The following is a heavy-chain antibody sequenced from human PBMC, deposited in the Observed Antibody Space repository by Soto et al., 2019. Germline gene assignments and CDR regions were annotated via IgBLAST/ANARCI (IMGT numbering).Heavy chain of an antibody. V-gene: IGHV1-18*01. CDR3: ARDRDYSHSDADIDY. CDR1: GYNFNTYG. Sequence: QVQLMQSGAEVRRPGTSIRISCTTSGYNFNTYGIIWVRQAPGQGLEWMGWISGYNGYTKYAQNFEDRVTLSTDPSTSTAFLDVRNLRSGDTALYFCARDRDYSHSDADIDYWGQGTLVTVSS. J-gene: IGHJ4*02. D-gene: IGHD3-16*01. CDR2: ISGYNGYT.